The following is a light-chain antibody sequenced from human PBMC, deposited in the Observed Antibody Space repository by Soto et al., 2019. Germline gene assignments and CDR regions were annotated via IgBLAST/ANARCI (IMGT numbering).Light chain of an antibody. J-gene: IGKJ2*01. CDR2: AAS. CDR1: QSFSSN. Sequence: EIVMTQSPATLSVSPGETVTLSCRASQSFSSNLAWYQPKPGQAPRLLIYAASSRATGIPARFSGSGSGTEFTLAISSLQSEDFAIYYCQQYNNWPPTFTFGQGTKLEIK. CDR3: QQYNNWPPTFT. V-gene: IGKV3-15*01.